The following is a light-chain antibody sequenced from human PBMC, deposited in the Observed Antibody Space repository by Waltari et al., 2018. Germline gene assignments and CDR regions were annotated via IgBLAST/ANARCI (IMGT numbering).Light chain of an antibody. CDR1: QDITTY. CDR2: AAS. Sequence: DIQVTQSPSSLSAPVGDRVTITCRTSQDITTYLHWYQHRPGKAPQLLIYAASDLQSGVPSRFSGSGSGTDFTLTIDSLQPADFATYYCLQTSTTPFVFGPGTRVDIK. CDR3: LQTSTTPFV. V-gene: IGKV1-39*01. J-gene: IGKJ3*01.